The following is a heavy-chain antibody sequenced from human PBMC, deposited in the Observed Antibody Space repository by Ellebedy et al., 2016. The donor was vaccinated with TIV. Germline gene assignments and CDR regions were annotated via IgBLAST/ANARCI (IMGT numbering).Heavy chain of an antibody. J-gene: IGHJ4*02. V-gene: IGHV3-74*01. D-gene: IGHD4-17*01. Sequence: GGSLRLSXAASGFTFSSYWMHWVRQAPGKGLVWVSRINSDGSSTSYADSVKGRFTISRDNAKTTLYLQMNSLRAEDTAVYYCARHYGDYGKDHWGQGTLVTVSS. CDR2: INSDGSST. CDR3: ARHYGDYGKDH. CDR1: GFTFSSYW.